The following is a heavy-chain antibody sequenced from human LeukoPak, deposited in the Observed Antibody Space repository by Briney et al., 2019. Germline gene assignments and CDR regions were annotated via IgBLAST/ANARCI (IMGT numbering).Heavy chain of an antibody. CDR2: MNPNSGNT. J-gene: IGHJ3*02. CDR3: ANAAGHYDFWSGYYGRDAFDI. V-gene: IGHV1-8*03. CDR1: GYTFTSYD. D-gene: IGHD3-3*01. Sequence: ASVKVSCKASGYTFTSYDINWVRQATGQGLEWMGWMNPNSGNTGHAQKFQGRVTITRNTSISTAYMELSSLRSEDTAVYYCANAAGHYDFWSGYYGRDAFDIWGQGTMVTVSS.